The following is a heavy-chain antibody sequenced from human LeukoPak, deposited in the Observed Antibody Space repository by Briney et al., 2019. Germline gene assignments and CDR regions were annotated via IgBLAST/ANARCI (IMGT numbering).Heavy chain of an antibody. CDR2: ISTYNGNT. V-gene: IGHV1-18*01. D-gene: IGHD3-22*01. CDR3: ARVFHDPRYYYDSSGSFDY. Sequence: ASVKVSCKASGYTFTSYGINWVRQAPGQGLEWMGWISTYNGNTNYAQKFQGRVTMTTDTSTSTTYMELRSLRSDDTAVYYCARVFHDPRYYYDSSGSFDYWGQGTLVTVSS. J-gene: IGHJ4*02. CDR1: GYTFTSYG.